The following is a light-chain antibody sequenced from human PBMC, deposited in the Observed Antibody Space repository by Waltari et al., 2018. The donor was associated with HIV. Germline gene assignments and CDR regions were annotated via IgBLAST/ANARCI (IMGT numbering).Light chain of an antibody. CDR3: HQYFSDPFT. CDR2: GGY. CDR1: QDIGNS. Sequence: DIQMTQFPSSLSASVGDRVSITCRATQDIGNSVSWYQQRPGKVPKLLVYGGYIRHRGVASRFTGSGSGTEYSLTISSLRPEDFATYYCHQYFSDPFTFGGGSKVEI. J-gene: IGKJ4*01. V-gene: IGKV1-NL1*01.